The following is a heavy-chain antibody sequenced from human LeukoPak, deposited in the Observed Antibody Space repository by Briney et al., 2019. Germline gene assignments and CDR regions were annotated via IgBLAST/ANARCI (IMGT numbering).Heavy chain of an antibody. CDR1: GGSISSYY. V-gene: IGHV4-59*08. D-gene: IGHD6-19*01. J-gene: IGHJ6*03. Sequence: PSETLSLTCTVSGGSISSYYWSWIRQPPGKGLEWIGYIYYSGSTNHNPSLKSRVTISVDTSKNQFSLKLSSVTAADTAVYYCARQGSGWYYYYMDVWGKGTTVTISS. CDR2: IYYSGST. CDR3: ARQGSGWYYYYMDV.